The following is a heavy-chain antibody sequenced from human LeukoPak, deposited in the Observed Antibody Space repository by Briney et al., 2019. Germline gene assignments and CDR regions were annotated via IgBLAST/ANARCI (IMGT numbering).Heavy chain of an antibody. J-gene: IGHJ6*03. CDR2: ISSSDSTI. CDR1: GFTFSDYY. CDR3: ARDATTATGWVYMDV. V-gene: IGHV3-11*04. D-gene: IGHD6-13*01. Sequence: GGSLRLSCAASGFTFSDYYMSWIRQAPGKGLEWVSYISSSDSTIYYANSVKGRFTISRDNAKNSLYLQMNSLRAEDTALYYCARDATTATGWVYMDVWGKGTTVTISS.